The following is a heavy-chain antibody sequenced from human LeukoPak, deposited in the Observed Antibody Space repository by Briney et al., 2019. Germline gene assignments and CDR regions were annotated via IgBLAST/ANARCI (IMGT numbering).Heavy chain of an antibody. CDR3: ARMDYYDSSGLGVY. D-gene: IGHD3-22*01. CDR1: GYTFTGYY. V-gene: IGHV1-2*02. Sequence: ASVKVSCKASGYTFTGYYMHWVRQAPGQGLEWMGWINPNSGGTNYAQKFQGRVTMTRDTSISTAYMELSRLRSDDTAVYYCARMDYYDSSGLGVYWGQGTPVTVSS. J-gene: IGHJ4*02. CDR2: INPNSGGT.